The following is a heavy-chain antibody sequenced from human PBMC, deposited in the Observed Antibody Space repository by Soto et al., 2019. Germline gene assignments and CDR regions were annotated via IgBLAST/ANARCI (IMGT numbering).Heavy chain of an antibody. Sequence: YGPTLVNPTPTLTLTCTFSGFSLSTSGMCVSWMSHHPGKALEWLALTDWDDDKYYSTSLKTRLTISKDTSKNQVVLTMTNMDPVDTATYYCARIVRFGAPNWFDPWGKGTPVTVS. D-gene: IGHD3-10*01. CDR1: GFSLSTSGMC. CDR3: ARIVRFGAPNWFDP. V-gene: IGHV2-70*01. CDR2: TDWDDDK. J-gene: IGHJ5*02.